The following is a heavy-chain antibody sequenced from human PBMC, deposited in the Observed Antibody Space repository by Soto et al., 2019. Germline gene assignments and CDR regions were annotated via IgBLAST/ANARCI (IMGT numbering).Heavy chain of an antibody. CDR2: ISGSGGST. Sequence: GGSLRLSCAASGFTFSSYAMSWVRQAPGKGLEWVSAISGSGGSTYYADSVRGRFTISRDNSKNTLYLQMNSLRAEDTAVYYCAKDPLRAAVSNWFDPWGQGTLVTVSS. CDR3: AKDPLRAAVSNWFDP. J-gene: IGHJ5*02. V-gene: IGHV3-23*01. CDR1: GFTFSSYA. D-gene: IGHD6-13*01.